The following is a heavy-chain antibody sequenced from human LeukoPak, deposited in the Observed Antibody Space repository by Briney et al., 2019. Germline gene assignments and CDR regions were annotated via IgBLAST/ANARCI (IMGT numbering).Heavy chain of an antibody. V-gene: IGHV1-18*01. D-gene: IGHD3-10*01. CDR1: GYTFTSYG. Sequence: ASVKVSCKASGYTFTSYGISWVRQAPGQGLEWMGWISAYNGNTNYAQKLQGRVTMTTDTSTSTAYMELRSLRSDDTAVYYCARSQSGPLWFGELSHFDYWGQGTLVTVSS. J-gene: IGHJ4*02. CDR3: ARSQSGPLWFGELSHFDY. CDR2: ISAYNGNT.